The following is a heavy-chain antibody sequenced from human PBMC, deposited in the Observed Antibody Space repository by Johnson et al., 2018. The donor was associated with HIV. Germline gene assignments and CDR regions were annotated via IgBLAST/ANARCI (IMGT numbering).Heavy chain of an antibody. CDR1: GFSFSSYA. J-gene: IGHJ3*02. CDR3: ARWVGDIVVVPAAADAFDI. V-gene: IGHV3-23*04. CDR2: ISGGGGT. Sequence: VQLVESGGGLVQPGGSLRLSCAASGFSFSSYAMSWVRQAPGKGLEWVSGISGGGGTYYADSVKGRFTISRDNSKNSLYLQMNSLRVEDTAVYYCARWVGDIVVVPAAADAFDIWGQGTMVTVSS. D-gene: IGHD2-2*01.